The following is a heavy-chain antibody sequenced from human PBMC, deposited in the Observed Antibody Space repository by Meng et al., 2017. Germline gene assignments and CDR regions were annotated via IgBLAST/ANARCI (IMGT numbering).Heavy chain of an antibody. Sequence: IQPWAAGPFKPSVTLSPTCAVYGGSFGVYYWSWIRQPPGKGLEWIGEINHSGRTNYNPALKSRVTISVDTSKNQFSLKLSSVTAADTAVYYCARRRGGSSDWFDPWGQGTLVTVSS. CDR3: ARRRGGSSDWFDP. J-gene: IGHJ5*02. CDR2: INHSGRT. D-gene: IGHD6-6*01. V-gene: IGHV4-34*01. CDR1: GGSFGVYY.